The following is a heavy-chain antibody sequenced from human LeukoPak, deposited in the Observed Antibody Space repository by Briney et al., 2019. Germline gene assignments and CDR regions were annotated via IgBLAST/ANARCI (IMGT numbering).Heavy chain of an antibody. Sequence: GGSLRLSCAASGFTFSSYWMHWVRQAPGKGLVWVSRINSDGSSTTYADSVKGRFTISGDNAKNTLYLQMNSLRAEDTAVYYCARVEPIRLLVDYWGQGTLVTVSS. J-gene: IGHJ4*02. CDR3: ARVEPIRLLVDY. D-gene: IGHD3-3*01. CDR2: INSDGSST. CDR1: GFTFSSYW. V-gene: IGHV3-74*01.